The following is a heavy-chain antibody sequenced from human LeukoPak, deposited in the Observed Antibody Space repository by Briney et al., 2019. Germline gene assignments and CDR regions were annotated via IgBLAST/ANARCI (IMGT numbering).Heavy chain of an antibody. Sequence: SETLSLTCTVSGGSISSYYWSWIRQPPGKGLEWIGYIYYSGSTNYNPSLKSRVTISVDTSKNQFSLKLSSVTAADTAVYYCARGRLHRERYSSSWLFDYWGQGTLVTVSS. V-gene: IGHV4-59*12. CDR3: ARGRLHRERYSSSWLFDY. CDR1: GGSISSYY. J-gene: IGHJ4*02. D-gene: IGHD6-13*01. CDR2: IYYSGST.